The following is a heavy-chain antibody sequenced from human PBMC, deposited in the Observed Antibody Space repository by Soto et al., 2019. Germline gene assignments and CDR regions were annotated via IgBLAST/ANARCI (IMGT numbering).Heavy chain of an antibody. CDR3: ARSLVVVTAICPFDY. D-gene: IGHD2-21*02. CDR1: GFSFSTYD. V-gene: IGHV3-21*01. J-gene: IGHJ4*02. Sequence: GGSLRLSCAASGFSFSTYDMNWVRQAPGKGLEWVSSISSSSTYIYYADSVKGRFTISRDNAKNSLYLQMNSLRDEDTAVYYCARSLVVVTAICPFDYWGQGTLVTVS. CDR2: ISSSSTYI.